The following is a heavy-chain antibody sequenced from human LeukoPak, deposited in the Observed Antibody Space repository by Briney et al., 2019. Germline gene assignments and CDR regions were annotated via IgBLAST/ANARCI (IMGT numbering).Heavy chain of an antibody. V-gene: IGHV1-2*02. CDR3: ARVFLTGTSIDAFDV. J-gene: IGHJ3*01. CDR2: INPNSGGT. Sequence: GASVKVSCKASGYTFTGYYMHWVRQAPGQGLEWMGWINPNSGGTNYAQKFQGRVTMTRDTSISTAYMELSRLRSDDTAVYYCARVFLTGTSIDAFDVWGQGTMITVSS. D-gene: IGHD1-20*01. CDR1: GYTFTGYY.